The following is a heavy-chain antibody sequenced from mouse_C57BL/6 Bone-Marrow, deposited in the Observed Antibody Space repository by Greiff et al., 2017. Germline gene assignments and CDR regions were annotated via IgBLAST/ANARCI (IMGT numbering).Heavy chain of an antibody. CDR1: GYTFTSYW. Sequence: QVQLQQPGAELVKPGASVKLSCKASGYTFTSYWMPWVKQRPGQGLEWIGEIDPSDSYTNYNQKFKGKATLTVDTSSSTAYMQLSSLTSEDSAVYYCAREPCTTVVATDYWGQGTTLTVSS. CDR2: IDPSDSYT. J-gene: IGHJ2*01. D-gene: IGHD1-1*01. V-gene: IGHV1-50*01. CDR3: AREPCTTVVATDY.